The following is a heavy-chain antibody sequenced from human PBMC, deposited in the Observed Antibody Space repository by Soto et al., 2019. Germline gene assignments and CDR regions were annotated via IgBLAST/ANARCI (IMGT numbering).Heavy chain of an antibody. CDR1: GYTFTSYD. J-gene: IGHJ6*04. CDR3: ARVASASSYICMDA. V-gene: IGHV1-8*01. CDR2: MNPNSGKT. D-gene: IGHD3-3*01. Sequence: ASVKVSCKASGYTFTSYDINWVRQATGQGLEWMGGMNPNSGKTDYAQKFQGRVTITTNESIGTAYMELSSLRSEDTAVYYCARVASASSYICMDAWGDALPVTVSS.